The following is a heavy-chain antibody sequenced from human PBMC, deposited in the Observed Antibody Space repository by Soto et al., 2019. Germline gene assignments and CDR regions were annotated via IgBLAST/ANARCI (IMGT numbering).Heavy chain of an antibody. CDR2: IGDSGGST. CDR1: GFTFSSYA. J-gene: IGHJ3*02. V-gene: IGHV3-23*01. Sequence: PGGSLRLSCAAAGFTFSSYAMGWVRQAPGKGLEWVSVIGDSGGSTYYADSVKGRFTISRDNSKNTLYLQMNSLRAEDTALYYCAKDFCSGGGCYHAFDIWRQGTMVTVSS. D-gene: IGHD2-15*01. CDR3: AKDFCSGGGCYHAFDI.